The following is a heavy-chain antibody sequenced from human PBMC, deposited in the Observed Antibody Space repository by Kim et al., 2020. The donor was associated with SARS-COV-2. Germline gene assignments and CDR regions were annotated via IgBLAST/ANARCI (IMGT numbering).Heavy chain of an antibody. V-gene: IGHV1-18*04. J-gene: IGHJ6*02. Sequence: ASVKVSCKASGYTFTSYGISWVRQAPGQGLEWMGWISAYNGNTNYAQKLQGRVTMTTDTSTSTAYMELRSLRSDDTAVYYCARVGLGIVVVPAAILYGMDVWGQGTTVTVSS. CDR2: ISAYNGNT. D-gene: IGHD2-2*02. CDR3: ARVGLGIVVVPAAILYGMDV. CDR1: GYTFTSYG.